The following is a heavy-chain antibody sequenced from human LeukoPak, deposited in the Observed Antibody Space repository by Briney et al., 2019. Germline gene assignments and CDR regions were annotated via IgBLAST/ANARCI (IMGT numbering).Heavy chain of an antibody. J-gene: IGHJ4*02. V-gene: IGHV4-39*07. CDR3: ATVTRRDIVVVVAAPVPY. Sequence: SETLSLTCTVSGGSISSSSYYWGWIRQPPGKGLEWIGSIYYSGSTYYNPSLKSRVTISVDTSKNQFSLKLSSVTAADTAVYYCATVTRRDIVVVVAAPVPYWGQGTLVTVSS. CDR2: IYYSGST. D-gene: IGHD2-15*01. CDR1: GGSISSSSYY.